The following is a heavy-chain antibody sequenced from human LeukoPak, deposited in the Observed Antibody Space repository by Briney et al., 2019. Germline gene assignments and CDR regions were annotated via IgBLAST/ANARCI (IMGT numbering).Heavy chain of an antibody. D-gene: IGHD5-12*01. CDR1: GASINSDTYY. CDR3: ARGGYGGYEYYFDY. J-gene: IGHJ4*02. V-gene: IGHV4-39*07. CDR2: HSHSGSA. Sequence: TSETLSLTCTVSGASINSDTYYWGWIRQPPGEGLEWIGTHSHSGSAYYNPSLRSRITMSLDTSENQLSLKLSSVTAADTAVYYCARGGYGGYEYYFDYWGQGTLVTVSS.